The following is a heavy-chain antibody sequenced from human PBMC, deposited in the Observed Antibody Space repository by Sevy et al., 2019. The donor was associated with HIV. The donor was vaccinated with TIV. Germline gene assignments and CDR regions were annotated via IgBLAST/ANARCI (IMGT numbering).Heavy chain of an antibody. CDR3: ARDLDGGNWGDAFDI. CDR1: GFTFSSYS. Sequence: GGSLRLSCAASGFTFSSYSMNWVRQAPGKGLEWVSYISSSSSTIYYADSVKGRFTISRDNAKNSLYLQMNSLRDEDTAVYYSARDLDGGNWGDAFDIWGQGTMVTVSS. J-gene: IGHJ3*02. D-gene: IGHD7-27*01. V-gene: IGHV3-48*02. CDR2: ISSSSSTI.